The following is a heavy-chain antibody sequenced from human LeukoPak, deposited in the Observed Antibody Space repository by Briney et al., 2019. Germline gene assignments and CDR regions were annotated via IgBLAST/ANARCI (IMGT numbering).Heavy chain of an antibody. CDR1: GYTFTGYY. Sequence: ASVKVSCKASGYTFTGYYIHWVRQAPGQGLEWMGWINPNSGGPNYAQKFQGRVTMTRDTSISTAYMEMSRLRSDDTAVYYCARDVSTGGTNWFDPWGQGTLVTVSS. CDR2: INPNSGGP. J-gene: IGHJ5*02. CDR3: ARDVSTGGTNWFDP. V-gene: IGHV1-2*02. D-gene: IGHD7-27*01.